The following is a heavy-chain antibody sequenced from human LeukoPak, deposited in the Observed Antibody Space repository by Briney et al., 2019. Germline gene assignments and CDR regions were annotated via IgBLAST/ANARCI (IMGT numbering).Heavy chain of an antibody. V-gene: IGHV3-7*01. CDR3: AKGGKWDVTPFDY. CDR2: INQDGTEK. CDR1: GFTFSSYW. J-gene: IGHJ4*02. D-gene: IGHD1-26*01. Sequence: GGSLRLSCAASGFTFSSYWMSWVRQAPGEGLEWVANINQDGTEKYCVDSLKGRFTISRDNAKNSLYLQMNSLRAEDTAVYYCAKGGKWDVTPFDYWGQGTLVTVSS.